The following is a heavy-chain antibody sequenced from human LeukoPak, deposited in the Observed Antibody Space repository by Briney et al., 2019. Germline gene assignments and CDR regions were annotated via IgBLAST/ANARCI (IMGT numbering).Heavy chain of an antibody. V-gene: IGHV3-33*08. CDR1: GFIFTNYG. D-gene: IGHD4-17*01. CDR3: ARDGFNGDYPLDY. CDR2: IWYDGSNK. J-gene: IGHJ4*02. Sequence: PGGSLRLSCAASGFIFTNYGMHWVRQAPGKGLEWVAVIWYDGSNKYYADSVKGRFTISRDNSKNTLYLQMNSLRAEDTAVYYCARDGFNGDYPLDYWGQGTLVTVSS.